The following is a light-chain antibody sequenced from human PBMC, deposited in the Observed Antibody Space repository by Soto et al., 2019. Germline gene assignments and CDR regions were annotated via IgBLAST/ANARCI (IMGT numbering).Light chain of an antibody. CDR2: EVS. CDR1: SSDVGGYNY. V-gene: IGLV2-14*01. Sequence: QPVLTQPASVSGSPGQSITISCTGTSSDVGGYNYVSWYQQRPGKAPKLMIYEVSYRPSGVSNRFSGSKSGNTASLTISGLQAEDEADYYCSSYTTSSTLGFGGGTKVTVL. J-gene: IGLJ2*01. CDR3: SSYTTSSTLG.